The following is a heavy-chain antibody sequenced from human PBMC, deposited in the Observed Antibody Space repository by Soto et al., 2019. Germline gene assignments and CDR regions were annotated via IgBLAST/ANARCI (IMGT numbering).Heavy chain of an antibody. V-gene: IGHV1-69*02. CDR2: IIPILGIA. CDR3: ARARYCSGTSCYGPPYFDY. D-gene: IGHD2-2*01. J-gene: IGHJ4*02. Sequence: SVKVSCKASGGTFSSYTISWVRQAPGQGLEWMGRIIPILGIANYAQKFQGRVTITADKSTSTAYMELSSLRSEDAAVYYCARARYCSGTSCYGPPYFDYWGQGTLVTVSS. CDR1: GGTFSSYT.